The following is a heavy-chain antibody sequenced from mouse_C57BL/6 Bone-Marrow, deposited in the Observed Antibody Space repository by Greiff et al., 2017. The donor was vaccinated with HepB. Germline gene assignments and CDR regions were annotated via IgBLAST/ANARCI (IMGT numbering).Heavy chain of an antibody. CDR1: GFTFSSYT. CDR3: ARPISSITTVLDV. Sequence: EVMLVESGGGLVKPGGSLKLSCAASGFTFSSYTMSWVRQTPEKRLEWVATISGGGGNTYYPDSVKGRFTISRDNAKNTLYLQMSSLWSEDTAWYYCARPISSITTVLDVWGTGTTVTVSS. J-gene: IGHJ1*03. D-gene: IGHD1-1*01. CDR2: ISGGGGNT. V-gene: IGHV5-9*01.